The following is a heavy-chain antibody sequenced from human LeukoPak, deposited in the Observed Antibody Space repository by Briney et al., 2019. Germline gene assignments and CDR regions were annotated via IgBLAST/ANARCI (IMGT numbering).Heavy chain of an antibody. Sequence: SETLPLTCTVSGYSISSGNYWGWIRQPPGKGLEWIGRIYTSGSTNYNPSLKSRVTMSVDTSKNQFSLKLSSVTAADTAVYYCARLSSGLSLGLDYWGQGTLVTVSS. CDR3: ARLSSGLSLGLDY. CDR2: IYTSGST. J-gene: IGHJ4*02. D-gene: IGHD3-16*02. CDR1: GYSISSGNY. V-gene: IGHV4-38-2*02.